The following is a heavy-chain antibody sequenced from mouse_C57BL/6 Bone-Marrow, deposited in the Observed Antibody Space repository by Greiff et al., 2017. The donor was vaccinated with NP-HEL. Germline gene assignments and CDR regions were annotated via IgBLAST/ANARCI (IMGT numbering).Heavy chain of an antibody. CDR3: ARFFPAFYYYAMGY. J-gene: IGHJ4*01. Sequence: QVQLKESGAELARPGASVKLSCKASGYTFTSYGISWVKQRTGQGLEWIGEIYPRSGNTYYNEKFKGKATLTADKSSSTAYMELRSLTSEDSAFYFCARFFPAFYYYAMGYWGQGTSVTVSS. V-gene: IGHV1-81*01. CDR1: GYTFTSYG. CDR2: IYPRSGNT.